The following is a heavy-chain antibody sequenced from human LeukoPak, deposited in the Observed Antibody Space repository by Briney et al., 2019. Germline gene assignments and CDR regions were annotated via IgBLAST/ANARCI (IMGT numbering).Heavy chain of an antibody. CDR2: SSSGVNT. V-gene: IGHV3-23*01. CDR1: GFTFTTYA. J-gene: IGHJ4*02. CDR3: AKVGEMATINY. D-gene: IGHD5-24*01. Sequence: GGSLRLSCAASGFTFTTYAMSWVRQAPGKGLEWVSTSSSGVNTYYADSVKGRFTISRDTSSNTLYLQMNSLRAEDTAVYYCAKVGEMATINYWGQGTLVTVSS.